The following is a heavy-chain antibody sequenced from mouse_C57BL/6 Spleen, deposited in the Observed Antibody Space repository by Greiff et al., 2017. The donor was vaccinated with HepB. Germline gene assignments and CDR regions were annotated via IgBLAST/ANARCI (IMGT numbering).Heavy chain of an antibody. CDR3: ARRGTTAWYFDV. J-gene: IGHJ1*03. D-gene: IGHD1-2*01. V-gene: IGHV5-6*01. CDR2: ISSGGSYP. Sequence: EVQVVESGGDLVKPGGSLKLSCAASGFTFSSYGMSWVRQTPDKRLEWVATISSGGSYPYYPDSVKGRFTISRDNAKNTLSLQMSSLKSEDTAMYYCARRGTTAWYFDVWGTGTTVTVAS. CDR1: GFTFSSYG.